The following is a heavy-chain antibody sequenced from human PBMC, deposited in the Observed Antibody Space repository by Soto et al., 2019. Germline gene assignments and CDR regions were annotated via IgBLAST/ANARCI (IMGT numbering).Heavy chain of an antibody. CDR1: GFTFSSYG. V-gene: IGHV3-21*01. CDR3: ASACWGAGTQAFDY. CDR2: ISSTSNHI. Sequence: EVQLVESGGGLVKPGGSLRLSCTASGFTFSSYGVNWVRQAPGKGLEWVSFISSTSNHIYYIDSVKGRFTVSRDNAKISMYLQMTSLRVEDTAIYYCASACWGAGTQAFDYWGQGALVTVSS. D-gene: IGHD3-10*01. J-gene: IGHJ4*02.